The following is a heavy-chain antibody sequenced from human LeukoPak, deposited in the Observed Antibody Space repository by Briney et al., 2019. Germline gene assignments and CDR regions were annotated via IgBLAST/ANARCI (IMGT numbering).Heavy chain of an antibody. V-gene: IGHV3-30*02. J-gene: IGHJ4*02. Sequence: PGGSLRLSCAASGFIFSSYGMHWVRQAPGKGLEWVAFIRSDGSIKYYADSVKGRFIISRDNSKNVLYLQMNSLRGEDTAVYYCTKDRPEAYFDYWGQGTLVTVSS. CDR3: TKDRPEAYFDY. CDR1: GFIFSSYG. D-gene: IGHD2-2*01. CDR2: IRSDGSIK.